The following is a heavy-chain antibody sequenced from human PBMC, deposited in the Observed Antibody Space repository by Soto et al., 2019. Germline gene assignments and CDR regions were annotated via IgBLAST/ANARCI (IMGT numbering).Heavy chain of an antibody. V-gene: IGHV3-48*01. J-gene: IGHJ6*04. Sequence: GGSLRLSCAASGFTFSNSNMNWVRQAPGKGLEWVSFISSTSGSIYYADSVKGRFTISRDNAQNSLFLQMNSLRAEDTAVYYCARGLGPWGKGTTVTVSS. CDR1: GFTFSNSN. CDR2: ISSTSGSI. CDR3: ARGLGP. D-gene: IGHD7-27*01.